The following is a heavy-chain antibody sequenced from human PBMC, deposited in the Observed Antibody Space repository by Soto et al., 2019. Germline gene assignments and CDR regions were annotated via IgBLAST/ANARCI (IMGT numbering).Heavy chain of an antibody. CDR1: GYAFTTYG. CDR2: ISAHNGNT. Sequence: QVHLVQSGAEVKKPGASVMVFCKGCGYAFTTYGITWVRQAPGQGLEWMGWISAHNGNTNYAQKLQGRVTVTRDTSTSTAYMELRSLRSDDSAVYYCARGRYGDYWGQGALVNVSS. V-gene: IGHV1-18*01. J-gene: IGHJ4*02. D-gene: IGHD1-1*01. CDR3: ARGRYGDY.